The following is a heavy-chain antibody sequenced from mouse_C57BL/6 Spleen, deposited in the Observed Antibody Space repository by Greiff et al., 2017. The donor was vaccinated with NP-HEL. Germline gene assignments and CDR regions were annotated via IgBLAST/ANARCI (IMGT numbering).Heavy chain of an antibody. D-gene: IGHD3-3*01. J-gene: IGHJ2*01. Sequence: QVQLQESGPELVKPGASVKISCKASGYAFSSSWMNWVKQRPGKGLEWIGRIYPGDGDTNYNGKFKGKATLTADKSSSTAYMQLSSLTSEDSAVYFCAREGTGFDYWGQGTTLTVSS. CDR1: GYAFSSSW. CDR3: AREGTGFDY. CDR2: IYPGDGDT. V-gene: IGHV1-82*01.